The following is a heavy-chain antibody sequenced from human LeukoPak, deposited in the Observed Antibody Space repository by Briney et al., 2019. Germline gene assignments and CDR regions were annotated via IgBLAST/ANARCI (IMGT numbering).Heavy chain of an antibody. CDR1: GFTFSSYS. Sequence: GGSLRLSCAASGFTFSSYSMTWVRQAPGKGLEWVSSISSSSSYIYYADSVKGRFTISRDNAKNSLYLQMNSLRAEDTAVYYCARENCSSTSCYYYYGMDVWGQGTTVTVSS. D-gene: IGHD2-2*01. J-gene: IGHJ6*02. CDR2: ISSSSSYI. CDR3: ARENCSSTSCYYYYGMDV. V-gene: IGHV3-21*01.